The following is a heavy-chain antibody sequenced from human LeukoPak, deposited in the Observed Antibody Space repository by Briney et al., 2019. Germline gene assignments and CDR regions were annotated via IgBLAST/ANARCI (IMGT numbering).Heavy chain of an antibody. CDR1: GYTFTGYY. V-gene: IGHV1-2*02. CDR3: ARDQTTVTTFDY. D-gene: IGHD4-11*01. CDR2: INPNSGGT. Sequence: GASVKVSCKAAGYTFTGYYMHWVRQAPAQGLEWMGWINPNSGGTNYAQKVQGRVTMTRDTSNSTAYMELSRLRSDDTAVYYCARDQTTVTTFDYWGQGTLVTVSS. J-gene: IGHJ4*02.